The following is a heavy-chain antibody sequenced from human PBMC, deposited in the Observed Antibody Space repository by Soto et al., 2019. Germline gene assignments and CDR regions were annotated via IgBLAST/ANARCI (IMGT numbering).Heavy chain of an antibody. V-gene: IGHV1-69*13. D-gene: IGHD2-15*01. CDR1: GGTFSSYA. Sequence: ASVKVSCKASGGTFSSYAISWVRQAPGQGLEWMGGIIPIFGTANYAQKFQGRVTITADESTSTAYMELSSLRSEDTAVYYCARVVEDIVVVVAARSSGCDYYYGMDVWG. J-gene: IGHJ6*02. CDR3: ARVVEDIVVVVAARSSGCDYYYGMDV. CDR2: IIPIFGTA.